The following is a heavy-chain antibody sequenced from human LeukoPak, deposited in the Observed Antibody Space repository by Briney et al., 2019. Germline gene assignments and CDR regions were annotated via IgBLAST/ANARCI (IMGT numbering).Heavy chain of an antibody. CDR2: ISRSGGAT. D-gene: IGHD4-23*01. Sequence: GGSLRLSCAASGFXFSTYSINWVRQAPGKGLDWVSYISRSGGATGYADSVKGRFTISRDNAKNSLYLQMNSLRDEDTAVYYCASDRWYAFDYWGQGTLVTVSS. J-gene: IGHJ4*02. CDR3: ASDRWYAFDY. CDR1: GFXFSTYS. V-gene: IGHV3-48*02.